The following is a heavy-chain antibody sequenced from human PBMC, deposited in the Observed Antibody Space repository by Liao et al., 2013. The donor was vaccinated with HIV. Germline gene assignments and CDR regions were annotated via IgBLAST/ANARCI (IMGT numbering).Heavy chain of an antibody. D-gene: IGHD3-3*01. CDR2: IYTSGST. CDR1: GDLIRRDNYY. J-gene: IGHJ4*02. V-gene: IGHV4-61*02. Sequence: QVRLQESGPGLVKPSQTLSLTCTVSGDLIRRDNYYWTWIRQPAGKGLEWIGHIYTSGSTNYNPSLKSRVTMSVDTSKNQFSLKLNSVTAADTAVYYCARGTIFGPDYWGQGTLVTVSS. CDR3: ARGTIFGPDY.